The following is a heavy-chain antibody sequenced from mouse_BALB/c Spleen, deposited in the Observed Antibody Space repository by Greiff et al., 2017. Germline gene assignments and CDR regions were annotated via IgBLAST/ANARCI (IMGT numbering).Heavy chain of an antibody. V-gene: IGHV1-18*01. CDR2: INPNNGGT. Sequence: EVQLQQSGPELVKPGASVKIPCKASGYTFTDYNMDWVKQSHGKSLEWIGDINPNNGGTIYNQKFKGKATLTVDKSSSTAYMELRSLTSEDTAVYYGAREANSWLAYWGQGTLVTVSA. J-gene: IGHJ3*01. CDR1: GYTFTDYN. CDR3: AREANSWLAY. D-gene: IGHD4-1*01.